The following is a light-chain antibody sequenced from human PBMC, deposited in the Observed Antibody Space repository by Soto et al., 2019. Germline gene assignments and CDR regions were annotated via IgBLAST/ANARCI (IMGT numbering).Light chain of an antibody. CDR2: AAS. J-gene: IGKJ3*01. Sequence: EIVMTQSPATLSVSPGERATLSCRASQSIRSDLAWYQQRPGQAPSLLIYAASTRATGIPARFSGSGSGTEFTLTISSLQSEDVAVYYCQQDNKWPPRFTFGPGTKVEIK. CDR1: QSIRSD. V-gene: IGKV3-15*01. CDR3: QQDNKWPPRFT.